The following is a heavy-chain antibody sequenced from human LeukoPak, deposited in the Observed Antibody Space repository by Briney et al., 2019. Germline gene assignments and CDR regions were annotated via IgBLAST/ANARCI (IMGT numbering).Heavy chain of an antibody. Sequence: SETLSLTCTVSGGSISSSSYYWGWIRQPPGKGLEWIGSIYYSGSTYYNPSLKSRVTISVDTSKNQFSLKLSSVTAADTAVYYCARYGSGSYSSDYWGQGTLVTVSS. D-gene: IGHD3-10*01. CDR2: IYYSGST. CDR3: ARYGSGSYSSDY. CDR1: GGSISSSSYY. J-gene: IGHJ4*02. V-gene: IGHV4-39*07.